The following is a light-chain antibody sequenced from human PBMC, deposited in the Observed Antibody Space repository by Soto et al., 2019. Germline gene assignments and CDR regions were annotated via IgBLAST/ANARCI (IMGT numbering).Light chain of an antibody. V-gene: IGKV3-15*01. Sequence: EIVMTQSPATLSVSPGERATLSCRASKSVSSNLAWYQQKPGQAPRLLIYGASTRATGIPARFSGSGSGTAFTLTISTLQSEDFAVYYCQQYHNWSLAFGQGTKVEIK. CDR2: GAS. CDR3: QQYHNWSLA. CDR1: KSVSSN. J-gene: IGKJ1*01.